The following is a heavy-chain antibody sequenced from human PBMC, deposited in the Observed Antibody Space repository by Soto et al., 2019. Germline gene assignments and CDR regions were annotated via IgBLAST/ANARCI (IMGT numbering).Heavy chain of an antibody. CDR2: ISGRGGST. V-gene: IGHV3-23*01. CDR3: AKDSLTRIAAAGVDY. Sequence: EVQLLESGGGLVQPGGSLRLSCAASGFTFSSYAMSWVRQAPGKGLEWVSAISGRGGSTYYADSVKGRFTIARDNSKNTLYLQMNSLRAEDTAVYYCAKDSLTRIAAAGVDYWGQGTLVTVSS. J-gene: IGHJ4*02. CDR1: GFTFSSYA. D-gene: IGHD6-13*01.